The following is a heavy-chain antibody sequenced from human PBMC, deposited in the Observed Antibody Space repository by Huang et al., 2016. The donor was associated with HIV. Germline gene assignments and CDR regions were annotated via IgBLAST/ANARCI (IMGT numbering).Heavy chain of an antibody. Sequence: QVQLVESGGGVVQPGGSLRLACAAFGFTFSNYPMPWVRQAPGKGLDGVVVISYDDGSTKYFGDSVKGRFTISRDNSKNTVYLQMSSLRADDTAVFYCARDVLRGLGYFDVWGRGTLVTVSS. CDR2: ISYDDGSTK. J-gene: IGHJ2*01. D-gene: IGHD4-17*01. V-gene: IGHV3-30-3*01. CDR1: GFTFSNYP. CDR3: ARDVLRGLGYFDV.